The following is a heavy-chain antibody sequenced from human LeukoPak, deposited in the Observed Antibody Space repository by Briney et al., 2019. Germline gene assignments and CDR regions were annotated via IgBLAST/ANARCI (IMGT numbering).Heavy chain of an antibody. CDR2: IYSGGST. J-gene: IGHJ3*02. CDR3: AREKGGSYYGDAFDI. CDR1: GFTFSSSA. V-gene: IGHV3-53*01. Sequence: GGSLRLSCAASGFTFSSSAMNWVRQAPGKGLEWVSVIYSGGSTYYADSVKGRFTISRDNSKNTLYLQMNSLRAEDTAAYYCAREKGGSYYGDAFDIWGQGTMVTVSS. D-gene: IGHD1-26*01.